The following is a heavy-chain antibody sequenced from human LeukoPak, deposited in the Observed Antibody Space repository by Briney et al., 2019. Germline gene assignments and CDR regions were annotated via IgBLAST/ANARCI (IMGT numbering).Heavy chain of an antibody. CDR3: AGLVGRYSSGLYYYYFDY. CDR2: MYLSGTT. D-gene: IGHD3-22*01. J-gene: IGHJ4*02. CDR1: GDSINSLDL. V-gene: IGHV4-4*02. Sequence: PSGTLSLTCTVSGDSINSLDLWSWVRQPPGKGLEWIGEMYLSGTTHSNPSVKSRVTISIDKSRNQFFLNLSSVTAADTAVYYCAGLVGRYSSGLYYYYFDYWGQGTLVTVSS.